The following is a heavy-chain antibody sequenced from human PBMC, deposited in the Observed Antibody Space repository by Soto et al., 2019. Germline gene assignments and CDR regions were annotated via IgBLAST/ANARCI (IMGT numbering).Heavy chain of an antibody. CDR2: ISHDGTSQ. CDR1: GFSFNNYD. Sequence: GGSLRLSCAASGFSFNNYDMHWVRQTPDKGLEWVAVISHDGTSQYYGDSMKGRFTISRDNSQNTVYLHMNSLRPEDAAVYYCARDVKRGHHYGAAAHWGQGTLATV. CDR3: ARDVKRGHHYGAAAH. V-gene: IGHV3-30*03. D-gene: IGHD5-18*01. J-gene: IGHJ4*02.